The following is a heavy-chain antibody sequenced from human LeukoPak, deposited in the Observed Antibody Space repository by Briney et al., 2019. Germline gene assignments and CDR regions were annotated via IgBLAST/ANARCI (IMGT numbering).Heavy chain of an antibody. D-gene: IGHD5-18*01. J-gene: IGHJ6*02. V-gene: IGHV1-2*02. CDR3: ARGYPRISANYYYGMDV. CDR2: INPNSGGT. Sequence: ASVKVSCKASGYTFTGYYMHWVRQAPGQGLEWMGWINPNSGGTNYAQKFQGRVTMTRDTSISTAYMELSRLRSDDTAVYYCARGYPRISANYYYGMDVWGQGTTVTVSS. CDR1: GYTFTGYY.